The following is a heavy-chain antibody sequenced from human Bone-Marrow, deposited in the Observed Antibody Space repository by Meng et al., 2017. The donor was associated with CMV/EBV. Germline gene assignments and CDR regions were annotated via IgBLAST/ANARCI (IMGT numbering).Heavy chain of an antibody. D-gene: IGHD2-2*01. V-gene: IGHV1-24*01. CDR3: ATDLDCSSTSCYEDY. CDR1: GYTLTELS. J-gene: IGHJ4*02. Sequence: SGYTLTELSVHWVRQAPGKGLEWMGGFDPEDGETIYAQKFQGRVTMTEDTSTDTAYMELSSLRSEDTAVYYCATDLDCSSTSCYEDYWGQGTLVTVSS. CDR2: FDPEDGET.